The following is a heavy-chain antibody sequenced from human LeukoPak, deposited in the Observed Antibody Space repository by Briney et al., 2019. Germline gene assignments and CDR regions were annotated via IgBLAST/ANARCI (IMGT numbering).Heavy chain of an antibody. CDR3: ARRAAEWELLDV. CDR2: IYHGDCET. D-gene: IGHD1-26*01. CDR1: GYSFTSLW. J-gene: IGHJ5*02. Sequence: GESLKISGKGSGYSFTSLWIGWVRQMPGKGLEWMGIIYHGDCETRYSPSFQAQVTISADKSIRPAYLQWSSLKASDTAMYYCARRAAEWELLDVWGQGTLVTVSS. V-gene: IGHV5-51*01.